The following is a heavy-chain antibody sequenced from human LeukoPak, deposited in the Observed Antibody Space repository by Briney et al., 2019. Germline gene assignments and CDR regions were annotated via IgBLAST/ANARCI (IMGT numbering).Heavy chain of an antibody. D-gene: IGHD3-22*01. J-gene: IGHJ4*02. V-gene: IGHV4-39*01. Sequence: SETLSLTCTASGGSISSSSYSWGWIRQPPGKGLEWIGTIYYSGSTYYNPSLKSRLTISEDASKNQFSLNLSSVTGADTAVYYCARYASSGYYRYYFDYWGQGTLVTVSS. CDR2: IYYSGST. CDR1: GGSISSSSYS. CDR3: ARYASSGYYRYYFDY.